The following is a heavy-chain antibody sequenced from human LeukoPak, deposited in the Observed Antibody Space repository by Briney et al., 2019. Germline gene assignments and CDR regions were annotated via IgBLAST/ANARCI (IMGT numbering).Heavy chain of an antibody. Sequence: GASVKVSCKASGYTFTGYYMHWVRQAPGQGLEWMGRINPNSGGTNYAQKFQGRVTMTRDTSISTAYMELSRLRSDDTAVYYCARDHRTGYSSGWYGFGHYWGQGTLVTVSS. CDR2: INPNSGGT. CDR3: ARDHRTGYSSGWYGFGHY. V-gene: IGHV1-2*06. J-gene: IGHJ4*02. CDR1: GYTFTGYY. D-gene: IGHD6-19*01.